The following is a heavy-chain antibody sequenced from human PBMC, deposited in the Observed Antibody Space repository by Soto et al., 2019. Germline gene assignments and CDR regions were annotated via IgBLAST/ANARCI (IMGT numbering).Heavy chain of an antibody. Sequence: SVKVSCKASGGTFSSYAIIWVRQAPGQGLEWMGGIIPIFGTANYAQKFQGRVTITADESTSTAYMELSSLRSEDTAVYYCARDLRDIVLVPAAMRYYGMDVWGQGTTVTVSS. J-gene: IGHJ6*02. CDR3: ARDLRDIVLVPAAMRYYGMDV. CDR2: IIPIFGTA. V-gene: IGHV1-69*13. CDR1: GGTFSSYA. D-gene: IGHD2-2*01.